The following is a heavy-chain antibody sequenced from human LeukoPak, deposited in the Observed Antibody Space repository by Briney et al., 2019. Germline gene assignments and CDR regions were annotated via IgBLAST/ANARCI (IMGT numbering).Heavy chain of an antibody. Sequence: GGSLRLSCAAAGFIFRNYWMGWVRQAPGKGLEWVANINEDGSEKYYVDSVKGRFTISRDNAKNSLYLQMNILRAEDTAVYYCAKENLGSVYGDYAYWGQGTLVTVSS. V-gene: IGHV3-7*03. CDR1: GFIFRNYW. J-gene: IGHJ4*02. CDR2: INEDGSEK. CDR3: AKENLGSVYGDYAY. D-gene: IGHD4-17*01.